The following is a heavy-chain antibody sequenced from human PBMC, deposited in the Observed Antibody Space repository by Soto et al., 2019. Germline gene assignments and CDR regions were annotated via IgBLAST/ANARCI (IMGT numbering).Heavy chain of an antibody. Sequence: SETLSLTCTVSGGSISSSSYYWGWIRQPPGKGLEWIGSIYYSGSTYYKPSLKSQVTISVDTSKNQFSLKLSSMTAADTAVYYCARHREAGTGLYYYYYMDVWGKGTTVTVSS. D-gene: IGHD6-19*01. CDR1: GGSISSSSYY. CDR2: IYYSGST. J-gene: IGHJ6*03. CDR3: ARHREAGTGLYYYYYMDV. V-gene: IGHV4-39*01.